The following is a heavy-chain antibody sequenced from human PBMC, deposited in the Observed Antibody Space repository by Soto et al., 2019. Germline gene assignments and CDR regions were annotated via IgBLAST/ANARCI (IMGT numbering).Heavy chain of an antibody. CDR3: VQGPDYDILTGPFDY. Sequence: GGSLRLSCSASGFTFSSYAMHWVRQAPGKGLEYVSAISSNGGSTYYADSVKGRFTISRDNSKNTLYLQMSSLRAEDTAVYYCVQGPDYDILTGPFDYWGQGTLVTFSS. CDR2: ISSNGGST. CDR1: GFTFSSYA. V-gene: IGHV3-64D*06. J-gene: IGHJ4*02. D-gene: IGHD3-9*01.